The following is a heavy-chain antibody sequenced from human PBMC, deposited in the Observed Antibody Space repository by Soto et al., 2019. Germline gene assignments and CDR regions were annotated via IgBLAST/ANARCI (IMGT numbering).Heavy chain of an antibody. V-gene: IGHV1-69*01. CDR1: GGIFSSYA. D-gene: IGHD6-6*01. CDR3: ARVGGIGAPPGTDY. CDR2: VIPILRQA. J-gene: IGHJ4*02. Sequence: QVQLVQSGAEVKKPGSSVKVSCKASGGIFSSYAISWLRQAPGQGLEWMGAVIPILRQAYYAQDFQDRVSITADESTRTTSLELSSLRSDDTAVYFCARVGGIGAPPGTDYWGQGTLVTVSS.